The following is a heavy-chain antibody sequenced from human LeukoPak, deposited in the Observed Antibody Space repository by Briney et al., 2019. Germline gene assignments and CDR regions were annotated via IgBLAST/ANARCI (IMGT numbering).Heavy chain of an antibody. D-gene: IGHD1-26*01. CDR3: ARDCGRSGSGWFDP. V-gene: IGHV1-8*01. Sequence: ASVKVSCKASGYTFTSYDINWVRQATGQGLEWMGWMNPNSGDTGYAQKFQGRITMTRDISMNTAYMELSSLRSEDTAMYYCARDCGRSGSGWFDPWGQGILVTVSS. CDR2: MNPNSGDT. CDR1: GYTFTSYD. J-gene: IGHJ5*02.